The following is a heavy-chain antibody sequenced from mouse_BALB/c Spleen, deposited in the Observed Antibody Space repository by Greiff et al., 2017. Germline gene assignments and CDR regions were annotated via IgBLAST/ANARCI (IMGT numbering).Heavy chain of an antibody. Sequence: EVQGVESGGGLVQPGGSRKLSCAASGFTFSSFGMHWVRQAPEKGLEWVAYISSGSSTIYYADTVKGRFTISRDTPKNTLFLQMTSLRTEDTAMYYCARWGTGIDAMDYWGQGTSVTVSS. CDR2: ISSGSSTI. D-gene: IGHD4-1*01. CDR3: ARWGTGIDAMDY. V-gene: IGHV5-17*02. CDR1: GFTFSSFG. J-gene: IGHJ4*01.